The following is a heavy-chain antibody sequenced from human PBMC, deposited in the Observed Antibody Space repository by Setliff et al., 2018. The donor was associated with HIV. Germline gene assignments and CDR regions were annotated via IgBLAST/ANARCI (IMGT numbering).Heavy chain of an antibody. CDR3: ARSDYDYVWGTYRSLFDP. Sequence: GGSLRLSCAASGFTFSSYGIHWVRQAPGKGLEWVAFIRYTGSNKYYADSVKGRFTISRDNSKNTLYLQMNSLRAEDTAVYYCARSDYDYVWGTYRSLFDPWGQGNLVTVSS. CDR1: GFTFSSYG. V-gene: IGHV3-30*02. J-gene: IGHJ5*02. D-gene: IGHD3-16*02. CDR2: IRYTGSNK.